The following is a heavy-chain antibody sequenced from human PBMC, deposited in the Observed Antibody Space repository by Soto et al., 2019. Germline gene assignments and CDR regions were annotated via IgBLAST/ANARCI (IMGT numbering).Heavy chain of an antibody. V-gene: IGHV3-23*01. CDR3: AVTPNCGRDCSAASYWYFDI. Sequence: EVQLFESGGGLVQRGGSVRLSCAASGLTFGNYAMSWVRQAPGKGLEWVSAISGDSGRTYYADSVKGRFPISRDNSKTTLYLHMNTLRAEDTAVYYCAVTPNCGRDCSAASYWYFDIWGRGTLVTVSS. CDR1: GLTFGNYA. J-gene: IGHJ2*01. CDR2: ISGDSGRT. D-gene: IGHD2-21*02.